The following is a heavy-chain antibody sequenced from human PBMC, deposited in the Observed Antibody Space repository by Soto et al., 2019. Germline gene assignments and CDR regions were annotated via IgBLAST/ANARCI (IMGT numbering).Heavy chain of an antibody. CDR3: ASASNIAAAGLDY. V-gene: IGHV3-30-3*01. CDR2: ISYDGSNK. Sequence: PGGSLRLSCAASGFTFSSYAMHWVRQAPGKGLEWVAVISYDGSNKYYADSVKGRFTISRDNSKNTLYLQMNSLRAEDTAVYYCASASNIAAAGLDYWGQGTLVTVSS. CDR1: GFTFSSYA. D-gene: IGHD6-13*01. J-gene: IGHJ4*02.